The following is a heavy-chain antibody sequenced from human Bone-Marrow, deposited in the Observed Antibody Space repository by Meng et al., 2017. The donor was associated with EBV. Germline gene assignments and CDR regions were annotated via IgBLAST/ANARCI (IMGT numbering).Heavy chain of an antibody. V-gene: IGHV3-33*01. CDR1: GFTFTNYG. CDR3: ASSTPGGRPDY. CDR2: IWYDGSNE. Sequence: VAVVGFGGGGVQPGRSLRLSCAASGFTFTNYGMHWVRQAPGKGLEWVALIWYDGSNEFYADSVKGRFTISRDNSKNTLYLQMNNLRAEDTALYYCASSTPGGRPDYWGQGTLVTVAS. D-gene: IGHD3-16*01. J-gene: IGHJ4*02.